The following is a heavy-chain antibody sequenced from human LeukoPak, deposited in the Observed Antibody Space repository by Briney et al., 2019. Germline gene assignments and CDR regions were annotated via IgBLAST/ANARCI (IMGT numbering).Heavy chain of an antibody. CDR1: GYTFTSYG. CDR3: ARGSIAVAGTDYYYYGMDV. V-gene: IGHV1-18*01. D-gene: IGHD6-19*01. Sequence: GASVKVSCKASGYTFTSYGISWVRQAPGQGLEGMGWISAYNGNTNYAQKLQGRVTMTTDTSTSTAYMELRSLRSDDTAVYYCARGSIAVAGTDYYYYGMDVWGQGTTVTVSS. J-gene: IGHJ6*02. CDR2: ISAYNGNT.